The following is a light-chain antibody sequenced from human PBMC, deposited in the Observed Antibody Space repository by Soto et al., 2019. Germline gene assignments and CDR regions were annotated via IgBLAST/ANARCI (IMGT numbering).Light chain of an antibody. J-gene: IGLJ2*01. V-gene: IGLV3-1*01. CDR2: KDN. Sequence: YELTKPPSVSVSPGQTASISCSGDKLGDKYACWYQQRPGQSPVLIIYKDNKRPSGIPERFSGSNSGNTATLTISGTQGMDEADYYCQAWDNNIVVFGGGTKLTVL. CDR3: QAWDNNIVV. CDR1: KLGDKY.